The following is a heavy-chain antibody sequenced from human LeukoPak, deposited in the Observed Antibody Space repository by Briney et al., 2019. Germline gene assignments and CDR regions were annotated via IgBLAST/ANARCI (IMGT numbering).Heavy chain of an antibody. CDR2: ISAYNGNT. CDR3: ARELLRYFDRGYYYYYYMDV. Sequence: ASVKVSCKASGYTFTSYGISWVRQAPGQGLEWMGWISAYNGNTNYAQKLQGRVTMTTDTSTSTAYMELRSLRSEDTAVYYCARELLRYFDRGYYYYYYMDVWGKGTTVTVSS. D-gene: IGHD3-9*01. J-gene: IGHJ6*03. CDR1: GYTFTSYG. V-gene: IGHV1-18*01.